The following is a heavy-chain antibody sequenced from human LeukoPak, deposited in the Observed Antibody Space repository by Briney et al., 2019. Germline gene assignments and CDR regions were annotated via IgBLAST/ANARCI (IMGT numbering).Heavy chain of an antibody. CDR1: GFTFNNYA. CDR3: AKPKGPNYFDY. CDR2: ISSSGGNT. Sequence: GGSLRLSCAASGFTFNNYAMTWVSQTPGKGLEWVSSISSSGGNTYYADSVKGRFTISRDNSENTLYLQMNSLRAEDTALYYCAKPKGPNYFDYWGQGTLVTVSS. V-gene: IGHV3-23*01. J-gene: IGHJ4*02.